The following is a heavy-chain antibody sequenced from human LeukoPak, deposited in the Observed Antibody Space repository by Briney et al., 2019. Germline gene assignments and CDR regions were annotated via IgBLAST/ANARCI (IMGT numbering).Heavy chain of an antibody. CDR3: ARDSTFGDVLTPPYMDV. CDR1: GASISSYY. Sequence: SETLSLTCTVSGASISSYYWSWLRQPPGKGLEWIGYIYYSGITNYNPSLKSRVTISVDTSKNQFSLKLSSVTAADTAFYYCARDSTFGDVLTPPYMDVWGKGTTVTVSS. D-gene: IGHD3-9*01. CDR2: IYYSGIT. V-gene: IGHV4-59*01. J-gene: IGHJ6*03.